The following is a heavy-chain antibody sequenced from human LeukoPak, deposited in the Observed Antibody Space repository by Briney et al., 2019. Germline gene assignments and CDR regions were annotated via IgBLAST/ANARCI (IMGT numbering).Heavy chain of an antibody. CDR3: AKSVAIYFYYGLDV. Sequence: GGSLRLSCVASGFPFSSYWMTWVRQAPGKGLEWVSAISGSGGSTYYADSVKGRFTISRDNSKNTLFLQMNSLRVEDTAPYYCAKSVAIYFYYGLDVWGQGTTVTVSS. D-gene: IGHD3-3*01. V-gene: IGHV3-23*01. J-gene: IGHJ6*02. CDR1: GFPFSSYW. CDR2: ISGSGGST.